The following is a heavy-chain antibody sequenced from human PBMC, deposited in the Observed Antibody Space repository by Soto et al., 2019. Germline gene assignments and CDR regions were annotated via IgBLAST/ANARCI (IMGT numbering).Heavy chain of an antibody. Sequence: AQGKGSCKGSGYNFTRYGISRGGQAPGQGLEWMGWISAYNGNTNYAQELQGRVTMTTDTSTSTAYMELRSLRSDDTAVYYCARVMRSKRSGPDAFDIWGQGTMVTVSS. D-gene: IGHD4-4*01. J-gene: IGHJ3*02. CDR1: GYNFTRYG. CDR3: ARVMRSKRSGPDAFDI. CDR2: ISAYNGNT. V-gene: IGHV1-18*01.